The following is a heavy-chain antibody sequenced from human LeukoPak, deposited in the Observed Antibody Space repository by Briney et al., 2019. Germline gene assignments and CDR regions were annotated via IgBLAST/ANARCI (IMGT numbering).Heavy chain of an antibody. CDR2: IIPIFGTA. J-gene: IGHJ4*02. CDR3: ARDREWELQAPPYFDY. CDR1: GGTFSSYA. Sequence: GASVKVSCKASGGTFSSYAISWVRQAPGQGLEWMGGIIPIFGTANYAQKFQGRVTITADESTSTAYMELSSLRSEDTAVYYCARDREWELQAPPYFDYWGQGTLVTVSS. D-gene: IGHD1-26*01. V-gene: IGHV1-69*13.